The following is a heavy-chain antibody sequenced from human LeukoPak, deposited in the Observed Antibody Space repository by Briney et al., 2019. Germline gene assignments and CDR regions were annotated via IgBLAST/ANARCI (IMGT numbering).Heavy chain of an antibody. J-gene: IGHJ4*02. V-gene: IGHV4-4*02. CDR1: GGSISSSNW. CDR3: AKTHSSGWLLDY. CDR2: IYHSGST. Sequence: PSETLSLTCAVSGGSISSSNWWSWVRQPPGKGLEWIGEIYHSGSTNYNPSLKSRVTISVDTSKNQFSLKLSSVTAADTAVYYCAKTHSSGWLLDYWGQGTLVTVSS. D-gene: IGHD6-19*01.